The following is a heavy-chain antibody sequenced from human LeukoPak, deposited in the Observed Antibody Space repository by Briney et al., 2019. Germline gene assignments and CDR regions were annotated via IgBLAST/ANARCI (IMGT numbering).Heavy chain of an antibody. D-gene: IGHD3-16*01. Sequence: ASVKVSYKASGYTFTSYDINWVRQATGQGLEWMGWMNPNSGNTGYAQKFQGRVTMTRNTSISTAYMELSSLRSEDTAVYYCARWGGLNPNGADGNWGQGTLVTVSS. J-gene: IGHJ4*02. V-gene: IGHV1-8*01. CDR1: GYTFTSYD. CDR2: MNPNSGNT. CDR3: ARWGGLNPNGADGN.